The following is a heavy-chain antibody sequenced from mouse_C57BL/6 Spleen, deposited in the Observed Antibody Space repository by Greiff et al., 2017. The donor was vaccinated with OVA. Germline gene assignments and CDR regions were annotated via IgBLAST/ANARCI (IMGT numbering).Heavy chain of an antibody. Sequence: EVKLMESGPGLVKPSQSLSLTCSVTGYSITSGYYWNWIRQFPGNKLEWMGYISYDGSNNYNPSLKNRISITRDTSKNQFFLKLNSVTTEDTATYYCARGKLFFDYWGQGTTLTVSS. CDR3: ARGKLFFDY. CDR1: GYSITSGYY. J-gene: IGHJ2*01. V-gene: IGHV3-6*01. CDR2: ISYDGSN.